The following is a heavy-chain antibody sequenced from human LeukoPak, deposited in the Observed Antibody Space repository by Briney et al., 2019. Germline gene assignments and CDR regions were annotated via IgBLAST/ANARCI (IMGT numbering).Heavy chain of an antibody. CDR3: TTDPDIVPHY. D-gene: IGHD5-12*01. CDR1: GFTFSSYE. CDR2: IKSKTDGGTT. J-gene: IGHJ4*02. Sequence: PGGSLRLSCTASGFTFSSYEMNWVRQAPGKGLEWVGRIKSKTDGGTTDYAAPVKGRFTISRDDSKNTLYLQMNSLRTEDTAVYYCTTDPDIVPHYWGQGTLVTVSS. V-gene: IGHV3-15*01.